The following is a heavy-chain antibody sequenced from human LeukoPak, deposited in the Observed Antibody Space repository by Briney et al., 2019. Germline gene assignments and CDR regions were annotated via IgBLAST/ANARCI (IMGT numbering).Heavy chain of an antibody. CDR2: VSGSGAHT. J-gene: IGHJ4*02. D-gene: IGHD3-22*01. CDR3: ARDRGYDSSGYYRDYFDY. V-gene: IGHV3-23*01. Sequence: PGGSLRLSCAASGFTFSSYAMTWVRQAPGKGLQWVSAVSGSGAHTYYADSVKGRFTISRDNSRDTLYLQMNSLRAEDTAVYYCARDRGYDSSGYYRDYFDYWGQGTPVTVSS. CDR1: GFTFSSYA.